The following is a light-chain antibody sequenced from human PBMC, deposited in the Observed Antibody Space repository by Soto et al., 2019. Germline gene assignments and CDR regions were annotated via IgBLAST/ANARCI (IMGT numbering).Light chain of an antibody. Sequence: QSALTQPPSASGSPGQSVTISCTGTSSDIGRYLYVSWYQQHPGKAPKIVMYEVSRRPSGVPDRFSGSKSGNTASLTVSGLQAEDEAHYYCSSYAGSNNFVFGTGTKLTVL. CDR3: SSYAGSNNFV. V-gene: IGLV2-8*01. J-gene: IGLJ1*01. CDR2: EVS. CDR1: SSDIGRYLY.